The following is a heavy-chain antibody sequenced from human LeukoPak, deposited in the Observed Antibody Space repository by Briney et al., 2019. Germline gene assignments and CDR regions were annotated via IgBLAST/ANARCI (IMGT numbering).Heavy chain of an antibody. CDR3: TKRYSSACFDY. D-gene: IGHD4-11*01. CDR1: EFTFSSYA. V-gene: IGHV3-23*01. Sequence: PGGSLRLSCAASEFTFSSYAMNWVRQAPGKGLEWVSGLSGSGGGSEYADSVKGRFTISRDNSKNTLYLQMNSLRAEDTAVYYCTKRYSSACFDYWGQGTLVTVSS. J-gene: IGHJ4*02. CDR2: LSGSGGGS.